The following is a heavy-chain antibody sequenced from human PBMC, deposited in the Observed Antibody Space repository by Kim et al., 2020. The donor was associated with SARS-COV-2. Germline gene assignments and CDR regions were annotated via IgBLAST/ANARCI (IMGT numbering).Heavy chain of an antibody. CDR1: GGSISSYY. Sequence: SETLSLTCTVSGGSISSYYWSWIRQPPGKGLEWIGYIYYSGSTNYNPSLKSRVTISVDTSKNQFSLKLSSVTAADTAVYYCARTIDYGDYVFDYWGQGTLVTVSS. V-gene: IGHV4-59*01. CDR3: ARTIDYGDYVFDY. CDR2: IYYSGST. D-gene: IGHD4-17*01. J-gene: IGHJ4*02.